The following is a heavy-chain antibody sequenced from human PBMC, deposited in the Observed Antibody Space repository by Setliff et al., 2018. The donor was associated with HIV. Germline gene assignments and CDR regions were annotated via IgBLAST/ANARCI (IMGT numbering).Heavy chain of an antibody. Sequence: SETLSLTCIFSGASISSSSYYWGWIRQPPGKGLEWIGSIYYSGSTYYNPSLKSRVTISVDTSKNQFSLKLSSVTAADTAVYYCAGCITGTTHWFDPWGQGTLVTVSS. CDR2: IYYSGST. D-gene: IGHD1-20*01. CDR1: GASISSSSYY. J-gene: IGHJ5*02. CDR3: AGCITGTTHWFDP. V-gene: IGHV4-39*07.